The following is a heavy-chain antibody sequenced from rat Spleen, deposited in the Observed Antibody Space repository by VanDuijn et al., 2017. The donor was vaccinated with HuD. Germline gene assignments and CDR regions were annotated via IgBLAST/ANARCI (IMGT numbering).Heavy chain of an antibody. D-gene: IGHD1-12*02. CDR3: ARPATMMVLYYWYFDF. CDR2: ISTGGGNT. V-gene: IGHV5S23*01. CDR1: GFTFSDYD. J-gene: IGHJ1*01. Sequence: EVQLVESGGGLVQPGRSLKLSCAASGFTFSDYDMAWVRQAPTKGLEWVASISTGGGNTYYRDSVKGRFTISRDNAKSTLYLQMDSLRSEDTATYYCARPATMMVLYYWYFDFWGPGTMVTVSS.